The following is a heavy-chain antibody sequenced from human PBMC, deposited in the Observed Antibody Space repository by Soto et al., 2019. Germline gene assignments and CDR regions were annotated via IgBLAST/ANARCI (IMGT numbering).Heavy chain of an antibody. D-gene: IGHD2-15*01. CDR2: IYYSGST. Sequence: SETLSLTCTASGGSISSGGYYWSWIRQHPGKGLEWIGYIYYSGSTYYNPSLKSRVTISVDTSKNQFSLKLSSVTAADTAVYYCARGGVIGVVVAATTLDYWGQGTLVTVSS. J-gene: IGHJ4*02. CDR3: ARGGVIGVVVAATTLDY. CDR1: GGSISSGGYY. V-gene: IGHV4-31*03.